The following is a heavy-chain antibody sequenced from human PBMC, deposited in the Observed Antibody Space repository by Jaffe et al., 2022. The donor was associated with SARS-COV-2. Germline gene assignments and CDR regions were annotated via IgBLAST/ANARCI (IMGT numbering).Heavy chain of an antibody. V-gene: IGHV3-30-3*01. J-gene: IGHJ4*02. CDR1: GFTFSSYA. CDR2: ISYDGSNK. CDR3: ARDSGGYCSGGSCSNFDY. Sequence: QVQLVESGGGVVQPGRSLRLSCAASGFTFSSYAMHWVRQAPGKGLEWVAVISYDGSNKYYADSVKGRFTISRDNSKNTLYLQMNSLRAEDTAVYYCARDSGGYCSGGSCSNFDYWGQGTLVTVSS. D-gene: IGHD2-15*01.